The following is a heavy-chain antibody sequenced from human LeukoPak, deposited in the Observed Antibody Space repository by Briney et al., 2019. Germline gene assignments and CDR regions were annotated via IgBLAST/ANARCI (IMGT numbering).Heavy chain of an antibody. D-gene: IGHD3-16*01. J-gene: IGHJ4*02. CDR2: ISGSGGST. CDR3: ANGGKSRPTAYYFDY. CDR1: GFTFSSYA. Sequence: GGSLRLSCAASGFTFSSYAMSWVRQAPGKGLEWVSAISGSGGSTYYVDSVKGRFTISRDNSKNTLYLQMNSLRAEDTAVYYCANGGKSRPTAYYFDYWGQGTLITVSS. V-gene: IGHV3-23*01.